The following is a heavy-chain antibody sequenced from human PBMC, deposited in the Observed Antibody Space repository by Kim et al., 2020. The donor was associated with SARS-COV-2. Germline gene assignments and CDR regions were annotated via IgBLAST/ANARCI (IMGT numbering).Heavy chain of an antibody. J-gene: IGHJ5*02. CDR2: IIPIFGTA. Sequence: SVKVSCKASGGTFSSYAISWVRQAPGQGLEWMGGIIPIFGTANYAQKFQGRVTITADESTSTAYMELSSLRSEDTAVYYCARDREDYGSGEVWFDPWGQGTLVTVSS. CDR3: ARDREDYGSGEVWFDP. D-gene: IGHD3-10*01. V-gene: IGHV1-69*13. CDR1: GGTFSSYA.